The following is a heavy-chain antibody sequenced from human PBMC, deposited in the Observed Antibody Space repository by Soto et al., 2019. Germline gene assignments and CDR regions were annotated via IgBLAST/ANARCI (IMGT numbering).Heavy chain of an antibody. V-gene: IGHV1-18*01. Sequence: QVQLVQSGGEVKKPGASVKVSCKTSGYSFTTYGISWVRQAPGQRLEWMGRISAYNGNTNYAQKPQDRVTMTTDTSTSTAYMELRSLRSDDTAVYYCAREGPAPYYYYGMDVWGQGSTVTVSS. CDR3: AREGPAPYYYYGMDV. CDR2: ISAYNGNT. J-gene: IGHJ6*02. CDR1: GYSFTTYG.